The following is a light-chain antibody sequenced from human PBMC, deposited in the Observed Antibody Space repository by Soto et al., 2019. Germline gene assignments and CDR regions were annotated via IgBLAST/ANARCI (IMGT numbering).Light chain of an antibody. CDR2: GAS. CDR3: QQYNNWPPIT. CDR1: ESINRN. Sequence: EIVLTQSPGTLSLSPGETATLSCRASESINRNLVWYQKRPGQAPRLVIYGASTRATGIPARFSGSGSGTEFTLTISSLQSEDFAVYYCQQYNNWPPITFGQGTRLEIK. V-gene: IGKV3-15*01. J-gene: IGKJ5*01.